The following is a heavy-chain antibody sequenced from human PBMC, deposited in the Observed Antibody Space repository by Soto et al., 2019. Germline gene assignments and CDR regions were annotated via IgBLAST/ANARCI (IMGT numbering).Heavy chain of an antibody. CDR2: IYYSGST. Sequence: SETLSLTCTVSGGSVSSGSYYWSWIRQPPGKGLEWIGYIYYSGSTNYNPSLKSRVTISVDTSKNQFSLKLSSVTAADTAVYYCARDQLRPHPSGYYYYGMDVWGQGTTVTVSS. CDR1: GGSVSSGSYY. J-gene: IGHJ6*02. D-gene: IGHD3-3*01. CDR3: ARDQLRPHPSGYYYYGMDV. V-gene: IGHV4-61*01.